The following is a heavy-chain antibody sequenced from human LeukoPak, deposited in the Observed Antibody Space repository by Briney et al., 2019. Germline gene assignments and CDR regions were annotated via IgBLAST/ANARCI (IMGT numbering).Heavy chain of an antibody. CDR2: INPNSGGT. V-gene: IGHV1-2*02. J-gene: IGHJ4*02. CDR1: GYTFTGYY. CDR3: AGSLGYCTSNVCYLKY. Sequence: ASVKVSCKASGYTFTGYYMHWVRQAPGQGLEWMGWINPNSGGTNYAQKFQGRVAMTRDTSISTAYMELSRLRSDDTAVYYCAGSLGYCTSNVCYLKYWGQGTLVTVSS. D-gene: IGHD2-8*01.